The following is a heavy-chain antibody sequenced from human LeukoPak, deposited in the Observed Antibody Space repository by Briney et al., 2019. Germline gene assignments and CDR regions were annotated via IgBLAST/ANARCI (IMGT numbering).Heavy chain of an antibody. CDR2: ISYDGTNQ. D-gene: IGHD3-10*01. J-gene: IGHJ4*02. CDR3: ARDGSGGIAKYYFDY. CDR1: EFTLWSFV. V-gene: IGHV3-30-3*01. Sequence: CLRLSCVAAEFTLWSFVLLWVGREPGEWEAWVSLISYDGTNQYYADSVKGRFTISRDNSKDTLFLQMNSLRTEDTALYFCARDGSGGIAKYYFDYWGQGTLVTVSS.